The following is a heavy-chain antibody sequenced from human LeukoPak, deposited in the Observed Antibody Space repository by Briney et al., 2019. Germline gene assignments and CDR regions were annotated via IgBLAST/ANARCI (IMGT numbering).Heavy chain of an antibody. CDR1: GYTFTGYY. CDR3: ARDRNNYDSSGYYID. D-gene: IGHD3-22*01. CDR2: INPNSGGT. Sequence: ASVKVSCKASGYTFTGYYMHWVRQAPGQGLEWMGWINPNSGGTNYAQKFQGRVTMTRDTSISTAYMELSRLRSDDTAVYYCARDRNNYDSSGYYIDWGQGTLVTVSS. J-gene: IGHJ4*02. V-gene: IGHV1-2*02.